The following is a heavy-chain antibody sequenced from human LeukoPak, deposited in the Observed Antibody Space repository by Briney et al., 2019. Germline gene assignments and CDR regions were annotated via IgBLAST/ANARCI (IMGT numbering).Heavy chain of an antibody. D-gene: IGHD2-15*01. V-gene: IGHV3-74*01. CDR3: ARDPRNVGLAP. J-gene: IGHJ5*02. CDR2: NNGDGSTT. Sequence: GGSLRLSCVASGFSLSGYWMYWVRQAPGKGLMYISRNNGDGSTTNYADVVKGRFTMSRDNVRNTLYLQMNSLGVEDTAVYYCARDPRNVGLAPWGQGTLVTVSS. CDR1: GFSLSGYW.